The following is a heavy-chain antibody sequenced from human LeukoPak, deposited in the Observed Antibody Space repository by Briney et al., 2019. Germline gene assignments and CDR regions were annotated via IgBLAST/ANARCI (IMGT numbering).Heavy chain of an antibody. D-gene: IGHD3-22*01. CDR1: GGSISSGGYS. J-gene: IGHJ5*02. V-gene: IGHV4-30-2*01. CDR2: IYHSGST. Sequence: PSETLSLTCAVSGGSISSGGYSWSWIRQPPGKGLEWIGYIYHSGSTYYNPSLKSRVTISVDRSKNQFSLKLSSVTAADTAVYYCARGLSIGSYYYDSSGYYSPRGFDPWGQGTLVTVSS. CDR3: ARGLSIGSYYYDSSGYYSPRGFDP.